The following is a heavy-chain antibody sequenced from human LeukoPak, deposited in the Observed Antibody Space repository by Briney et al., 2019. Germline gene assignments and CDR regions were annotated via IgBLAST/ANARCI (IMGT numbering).Heavy chain of an antibody. Sequence: GGPLRLSCAASGFTFGSYAMTWVRQAPGKGLEWVSSISADGSTYYAVSVRGRFTISRDNSKDTLFLQMNSLRAEDTALYYCVACSSASCYGDRFDPWGQGTLVTVSS. CDR3: VACSSASCYGDRFDP. J-gene: IGHJ5*02. CDR2: ISADGST. V-gene: IGHV3-23*01. D-gene: IGHD2-2*01. CDR1: GFTFGSYA.